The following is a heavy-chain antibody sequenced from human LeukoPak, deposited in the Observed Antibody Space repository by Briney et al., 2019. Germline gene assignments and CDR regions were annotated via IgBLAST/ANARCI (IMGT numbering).Heavy chain of an antibody. Sequence: SVKVPCKASGGTFSSYAISWVRQAPGQGLEWMGGIIPIFGTANYARKFQGRVTITADKSTSTAYMELSSLRSEDTAVYYCARDLGIVVDAFDIWGQGTMVTVSS. V-gene: IGHV1-69*06. CDR1: GGTFSSYA. CDR2: IIPIFGTA. J-gene: IGHJ3*02. CDR3: ARDLGIVVDAFDI. D-gene: IGHD3-22*01.